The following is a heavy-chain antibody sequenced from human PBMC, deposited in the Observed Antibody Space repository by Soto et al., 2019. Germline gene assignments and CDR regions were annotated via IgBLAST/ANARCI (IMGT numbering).Heavy chain of an antibody. Sequence: SETLSLTCTVSGYSISSGSYWAWIRQPPGKGPEWIASIYHGGTTFYNPSLKSRITISVDTFNNQFSLTLTSVTAADTAMYYCASSTFFPDSRGYHFKNRDSWGQGTLVTVSS. V-gene: IGHV4-38-2*02. J-gene: IGHJ5*01. CDR2: IYHGGTT. CDR3: ASSTFFPDSRGYHFKNRDS. D-gene: IGHD3-22*01. CDR1: GYSISSGSY.